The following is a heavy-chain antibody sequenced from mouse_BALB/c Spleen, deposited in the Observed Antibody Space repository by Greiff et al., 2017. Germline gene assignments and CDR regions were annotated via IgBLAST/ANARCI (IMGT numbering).Heavy chain of an antibody. D-gene: IGHD4-1*01. J-gene: IGHJ4*01. Sequence: LQQPGSELVRPGASVKLSCKASGYTFTSYWMHWVKQRPGQGLEWIGNIYPGSGSTTYDEKFKSKATLTVDTSSSTAYMQLSSLTSEDSAVYYCTRSNWDGDAMDYWGQGTSVTVSS. V-gene: IGHV1S22*01. CDR2: IYPGSGST. CDR1: GYTFTSYW. CDR3: TRSNWDGDAMDY.